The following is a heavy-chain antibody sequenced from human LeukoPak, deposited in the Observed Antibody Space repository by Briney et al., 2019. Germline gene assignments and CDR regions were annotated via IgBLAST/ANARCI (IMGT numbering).Heavy chain of an antibody. CDR2: MKSKTDGGTT. CDR3: TTEYGGHSPDAFDI. D-gene: IGHD4-23*01. CDR1: GFTFSSYA. J-gene: IGHJ3*02. Sequence: GGSLRLSCAVSGFTFSSYAVTWVRQAPGKGLEWVGRMKSKTDGGTTDYAAPVKGRFTISRDDSKNTLYLQMNSLKTEDTAVYYCTTEYGGHSPDAFDIWGQGTMVTVSS. V-gene: IGHV3-15*01.